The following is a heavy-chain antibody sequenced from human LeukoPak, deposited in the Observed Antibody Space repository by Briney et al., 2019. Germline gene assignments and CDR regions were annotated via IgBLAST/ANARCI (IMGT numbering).Heavy chain of an antibody. J-gene: IGHJ5*02. CDR1: GGSISSGDYY. D-gene: IGHD2-15*01. Sequence: SQTLSLTCTVSGGSISSGDYYWSWIRQPPGKGLEWIGYIYYSGSTYYNPSLKSRVTMSVDTSKNQFSLKLSSVTAADTAVYCCARDLVVAATDWFDPWGQGTLVTVSS. CDR3: ARDLVVAATDWFDP. CDR2: IYYSGST. V-gene: IGHV4-30-4*08.